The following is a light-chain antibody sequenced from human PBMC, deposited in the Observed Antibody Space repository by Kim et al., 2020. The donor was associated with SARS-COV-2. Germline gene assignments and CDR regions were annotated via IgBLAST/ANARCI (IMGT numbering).Light chain of an antibody. V-gene: IGLV3-21*04. CDR2: YDR. J-gene: IGLJ2*01. CDR1: DIAVKS. CDR3: QVWDNSAAV. Sequence: SVAPGMTARITCGGNDIAVKSVHWYQQRPGRAPVVVIYYDRDRPSGIPERFSGSNSGNTATLTINRVEAGDEADYYCQVWDNSAAVFGGGTQLTVL.